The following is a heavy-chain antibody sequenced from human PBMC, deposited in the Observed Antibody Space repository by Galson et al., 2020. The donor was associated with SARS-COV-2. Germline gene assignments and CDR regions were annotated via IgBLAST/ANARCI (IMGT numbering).Heavy chain of an antibody. D-gene: IGHD5-18*01. V-gene: IGHV5-51*01. CDR1: GYSFTNYW. J-gene: IGHJ4*02. CDR3: ARQKGYSYVWYVDY. Sequence: KIGESLKISCQGSGYSFTNYWLGRVRQMPGKGLEWMGIIHPGDSDTRYSPSFQGQVTISADKSIRTAYLQWNSLKAADTAMYYCARQKGYSYVWYVDYWGQGTLVTVSS. CDR2: IHPGDSDT.